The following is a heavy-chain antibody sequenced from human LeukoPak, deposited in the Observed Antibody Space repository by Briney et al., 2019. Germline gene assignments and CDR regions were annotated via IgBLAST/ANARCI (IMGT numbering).Heavy chain of an antibody. CDR2: INSDVSST. D-gene: IGHD2/OR15-2a*01. CDR3: VSFYETY. Sequence: GGSLRLSCAASGFTFSSYWMHWVRQAPGKGLVWVSRINSDVSSTTYADSVKGRFTISKDNAKNTVYLQMNSLRAEDTAVYYCVSFYETYWGRGTLVTVSS. CDR1: GFTFSSYW. J-gene: IGHJ4*02. V-gene: IGHV3-74*01.